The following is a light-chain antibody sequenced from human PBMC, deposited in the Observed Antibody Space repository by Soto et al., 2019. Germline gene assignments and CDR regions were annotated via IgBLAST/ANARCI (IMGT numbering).Light chain of an antibody. CDR1: SSDVGGYNY. Sequence: QSVLTQPPSASGSPGQSVTISCTGTSSDVGGYNYVSWYQQHPGKAPKLMIYEVSKRPSGVPDRFSGSKSGNTASLTVSGLQAEDEADYYCSSYAGSNKLFGGVTKLTVL. CDR3: SSYAGSNKL. V-gene: IGLV2-8*01. CDR2: EVS. J-gene: IGLJ2*01.